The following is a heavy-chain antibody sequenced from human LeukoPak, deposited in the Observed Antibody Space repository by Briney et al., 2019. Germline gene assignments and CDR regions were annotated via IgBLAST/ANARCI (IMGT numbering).Heavy chain of an antibody. J-gene: IGHJ3*02. CDR2: IKQDGSEK. CDR3: ARGYTIGAFDI. V-gene: IGHV3-7*01. D-gene: IGHD5-18*01. CDR1: GFTFSSYW. Sequence: GGSLRLSCAASGFTFSSYWMSWVRQSPGKGLEWVANIKQDGSEKYYVDSVKGRFTISRDNAKNSLYLQMNSLRAEDTAVYYCARGYTIGAFDIWGQGTMVTVSS.